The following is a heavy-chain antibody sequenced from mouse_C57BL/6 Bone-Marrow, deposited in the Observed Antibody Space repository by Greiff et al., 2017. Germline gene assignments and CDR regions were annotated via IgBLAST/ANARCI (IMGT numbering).Heavy chain of an antibody. CDR3: AREDYYGSSYAWFAY. CDR1: GFTFSSYG. J-gene: IGHJ3*01. Sequence: EVNVVESGGGLVKPGGTLKLSCAASGFTFSSYGLSWVRQTPDKRLEWVANISSGGSYTYYPDSVKGRFTIYRENAKNTRYLQMSCLKSDDTAIYYCAREDYYGSSYAWFAYWGQGTLVTVSA. CDR2: ISSGGSYT. V-gene: IGHV5-6*03. D-gene: IGHD1-1*01.